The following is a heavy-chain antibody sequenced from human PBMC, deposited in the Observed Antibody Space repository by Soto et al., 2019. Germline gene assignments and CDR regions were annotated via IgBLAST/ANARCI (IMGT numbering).Heavy chain of an antibody. Sequence: EVQLLESGGGLVQPGGSLRLSCAASGFSFNSFAMSWVRQAPGKGLEWVSAISGEGYSTYYADSVKGRFTVSRDNSNNTPYLQMDSLRAEDTAVYYCAKSSGYYDSRARFDYWGQGSLVTVSS. D-gene: IGHD3-22*01. V-gene: IGHV3-23*01. CDR1: GFSFNSFA. CDR2: ISGEGYST. CDR3: AKSSGYYDSRARFDY. J-gene: IGHJ4*02.